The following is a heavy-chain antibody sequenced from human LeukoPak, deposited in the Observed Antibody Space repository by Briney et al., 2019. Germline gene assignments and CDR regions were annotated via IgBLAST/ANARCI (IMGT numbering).Heavy chain of an antibody. V-gene: IGHV3-48*01. CDR2: ISSGSSTI. CDR1: GGSISSSSYY. J-gene: IGHJ4*02. Sequence: PSETLSPTCTVSGGSISSSSYYWGWVRQAPGKGLEWISYISSGSSTIFYADSVKGRFTISRDNAKNSLYLQMNSLRAEDTAVYYCASDCSGGSLRYWGQETLVTVSS. D-gene: IGHD2-15*01. CDR3: ASDCSGGSLRY.